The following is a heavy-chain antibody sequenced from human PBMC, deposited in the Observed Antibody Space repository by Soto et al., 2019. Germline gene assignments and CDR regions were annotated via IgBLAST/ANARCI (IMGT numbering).Heavy chain of an antibody. V-gene: IGHV1-69*13. CDR2: IIPISGTT. D-gene: IGHD2-15*01. Sequence: SVKVSCKASGGTFSTHAIIWVRQAPGHGLEWMGGIIPISGTTYYTQKFQGRVTITADEPTSTAFMELSSLKSDDTAVFYCARGYCSGGNCYSGMDVWGKGTMVTVSS. CDR1: GGTFSTHA. J-gene: IGHJ6*04. CDR3: ARGYCSGGNCYSGMDV.